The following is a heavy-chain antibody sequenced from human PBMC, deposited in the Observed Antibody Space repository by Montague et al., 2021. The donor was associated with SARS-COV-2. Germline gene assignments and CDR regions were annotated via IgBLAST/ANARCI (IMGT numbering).Heavy chain of an antibody. V-gene: IGHV3-23*01. CDR1: GFTFSNFA. CDR2: ISRSGSSA. CDR3: ANHYTDGSGYPY. J-gene: IGHJ4*02. Sequence: SLRLSCAASGFTFSNFAMSWVRQAPGKGLEWVSAISRSGSSAYYADSVKGRFTISRDNSKNRLYLQINSLSAEDTAVFYCANHYTDGSGYPYWGQGTLVTISS. D-gene: IGHD3-22*01.